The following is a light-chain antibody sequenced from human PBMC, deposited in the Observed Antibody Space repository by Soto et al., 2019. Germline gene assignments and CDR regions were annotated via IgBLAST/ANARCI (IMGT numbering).Light chain of an antibody. CDR3: HHYYSYTST. J-gene: IGKJ1*01. V-gene: IGKV1-5*01. CDR1: QRITSW. CDR2: DAA. Sequence: DIQMTQSPSTLSSSVGDRVTITCRASQRITSWLAGYQQKPGKPPTLLIYDAATWESGGTSRCSGSGAGPKFIPTTSSRQPHEDATVYYHHYYSYTSTFGQGTKVEIK.